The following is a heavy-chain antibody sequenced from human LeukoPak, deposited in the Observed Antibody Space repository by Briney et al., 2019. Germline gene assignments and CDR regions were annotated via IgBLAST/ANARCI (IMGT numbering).Heavy chain of an antibody. CDR3: AGDDYGDYVFDY. CDR2: IYYSGST. V-gene: IGHV4-39*07. Sequence: SETLSLTCTVSGDSISTSNSYWGWIRQPPGKGLEWIGSIYYSGSTYYNPSLKSRVTISVDTSKNQFSLKLSSVTAADTAVYYCAGDDYGDYVFDYWGQGTLVTVSS. D-gene: IGHD4-17*01. CDR1: GDSISTSNSY. J-gene: IGHJ4*02.